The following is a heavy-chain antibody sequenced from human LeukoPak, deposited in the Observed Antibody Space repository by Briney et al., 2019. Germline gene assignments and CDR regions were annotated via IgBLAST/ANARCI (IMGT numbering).Heavy chain of an antibody. CDR1: GYTFTGYY. CDR3: ARGPSRIAAPTEGGKYYYYYYMDV. V-gene: IGHV1-2*02. CDR2: INPNSGGT. J-gene: IGHJ6*03. D-gene: IGHD6-6*01. Sequence: ASVKVSCKASGYTFTGYYMHWVRQAPGQGLEWMGWINPNSGGTNYAQKFQGRVTMTRDTSISTAYMELSRLRSDDTAVYYCARGPSRIAAPTEGGKYYYYYYMDVWGKGTTVTASS.